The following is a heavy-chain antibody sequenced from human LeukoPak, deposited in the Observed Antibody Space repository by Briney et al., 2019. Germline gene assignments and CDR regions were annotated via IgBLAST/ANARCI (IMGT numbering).Heavy chain of an antibody. D-gene: IGHD3-22*01. Sequence: ASVKVSCKASGYTFTSYGISWVRQAPGQGLEWMGIINPSGGSTSYAQKFQGRVTMTRDTSTSTVYMELSSLRSEDTAVYYCARDRRKYYYDSSGYSDYWGQGTLVTVSS. J-gene: IGHJ4*02. CDR2: INPSGGST. CDR3: ARDRRKYYYDSSGYSDY. CDR1: GYTFTSYG. V-gene: IGHV1-46*01.